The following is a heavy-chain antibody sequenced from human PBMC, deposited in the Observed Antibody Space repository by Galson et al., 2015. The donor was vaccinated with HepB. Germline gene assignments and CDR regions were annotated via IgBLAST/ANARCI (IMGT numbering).Heavy chain of an antibody. CDR2: ITRTSNSI. CDR1: GFDFVRTT. D-gene: IGHD3-16*01. Sequence: SLRLSCAASGFDFVRTTMNWVRQTPGKGLEWVSSITRTSNSINYADSVKGRFTVSRDNSKNFLYLQMSSLRVEDTAVYYCVRGGGYDYFWGTYSGAYFESWGQGARVTVS. J-gene: IGHJ4*02. V-gene: IGHV3-21*06. CDR3: VRGGGYDYFWGTYSGAYFES.